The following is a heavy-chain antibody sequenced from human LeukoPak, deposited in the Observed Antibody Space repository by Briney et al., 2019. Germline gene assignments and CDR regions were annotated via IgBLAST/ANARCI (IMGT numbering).Heavy chain of an antibody. D-gene: IGHD2-2*01. CDR2: ISWNSGSI. V-gene: IGHV3-9*01. CDR3: AKDRGYRSSTSCYPDAFDI. CDR1: GFTFDDYA. J-gene: IGHJ3*02. Sequence: SLRLSCAASGFTFDDYAMHWVRQAPGKGLEWVSGISWNSGSIGYADSVKGRFTISRDNAKNSLYLQMNSLRAEDTALYYCAKDRGYRSSTSCYPDAFDIWGQGTMVTVSS.